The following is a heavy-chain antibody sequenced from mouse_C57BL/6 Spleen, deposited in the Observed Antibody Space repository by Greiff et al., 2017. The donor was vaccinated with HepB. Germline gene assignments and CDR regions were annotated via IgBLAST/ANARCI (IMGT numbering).Heavy chain of an antibody. Sequence: EVQLVESGGDLVKPGGSLKLSCAASGFTFSSYGMSWVRQTPDKRLEWVATISSGGSYTYYPDSVKGRFTISRDNAKNTLYLQMSSLKSEDTAMYYCARSPDYYGSWMDYWGQGTSVTVSS. CDR3: ARSPDYYGSWMDY. CDR1: GFTFSSYG. D-gene: IGHD1-1*01. J-gene: IGHJ4*01. CDR2: ISSGGSYT. V-gene: IGHV5-6*01.